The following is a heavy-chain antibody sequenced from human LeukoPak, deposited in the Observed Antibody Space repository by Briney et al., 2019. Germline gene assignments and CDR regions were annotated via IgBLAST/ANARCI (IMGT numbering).Heavy chain of an antibody. J-gene: IGHJ6*03. CDR3: ARDRREIKLWPREYYYYYMDV. CDR2: IKQDGSEK. CDR1: GFTFSSYW. V-gene: IGHV3-7*03. D-gene: IGHD5-18*01. Sequence: GGSLRLSCAASGFTFSSYWMSWVRQAPGKGLEWVAHIKQDGSEKYYVGSVKGRFTISRDNARNSLNLQMNSLRAEDTAVYYCARDRREIKLWPREYYYYYMDVWGKGTTVTISS.